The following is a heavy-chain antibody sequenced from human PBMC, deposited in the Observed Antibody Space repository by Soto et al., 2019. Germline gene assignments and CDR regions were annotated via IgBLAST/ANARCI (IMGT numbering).Heavy chain of an antibody. V-gene: IGHV4-59*01. J-gene: IGHJ4*02. CDR3: ARGTRYFDWPLFDY. D-gene: IGHD3-9*01. CDR1: GGSISSYY. Sequence: SETLSLTCTVSGGSISSYYWSWIRQPPGKGLEWIGYIYYSGSTNYNPSLKSRVTISVDTSKNQFSLKLSSVTAADTAVYYCARGTRYFDWPLFDYWAQRTLVTVSS. CDR2: IYYSGST.